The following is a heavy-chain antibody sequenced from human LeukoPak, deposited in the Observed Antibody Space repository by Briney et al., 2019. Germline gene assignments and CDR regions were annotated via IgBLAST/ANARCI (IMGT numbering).Heavy chain of an antibody. D-gene: IGHD3-3*01. CDR1: GGSISSYY. CDR3: VRGGYYDFWSGYTSDYFDY. J-gene: IGHJ4*02. V-gene: IGHV4-59*01. Sequence: SETLSLTCTVSGGSISSYYWSWIRQPPGKGLEWIGYIYYSGSTNYNPSLKSRVTISVDTSKNQFSLKLSSVTAADTAVYYCVRGGYYDFWSGYTSDYFDYWGQGTLVTVSS. CDR2: IYYSGST.